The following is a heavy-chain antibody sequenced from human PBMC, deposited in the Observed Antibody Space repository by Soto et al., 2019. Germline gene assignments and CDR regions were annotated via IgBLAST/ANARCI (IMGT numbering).Heavy chain of an antibody. CDR1: GGSISSSSYY. J-gene: IGHJ3*02. D-gene: IGHD5-12*01. CDR3: ARRIVATEGDAFDI. Sequence: QLQLQESGPGLVKPSETLSLTCTVSGGSISSSSYYWGWIRQPPGKGLEWIGSIYYSGSTYYNPSLKSRVTISGDTSKNQFSRKLSSVTAADTAVYYCARRIVATEGDAFDIWGQGTMVTVSS. V-gene: IGHV4-39*01. CDR2: IYYSGST.